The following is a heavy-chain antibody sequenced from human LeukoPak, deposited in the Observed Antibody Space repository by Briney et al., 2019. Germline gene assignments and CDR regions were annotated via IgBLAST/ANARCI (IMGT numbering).Heavy chain of an antibody. V-gene: IGHV3-23*01. Sequence: GGSLRLSCAASGFTVSSNYMNWVRQAPGKGLEWVSAISSSGNRTFYADSVKGRFAISRDNSKSRVYLQMNSLRAGDTAVYYCASAGYSYGAFFDWGQGTLVTVSS. CDR3: ASAGYSYGAFFD. CDR1: GFTVSSNY. CDR2: ISSSGNRT. J-gene: IGHJ4*02. D-gene: IGHD5-18*01.